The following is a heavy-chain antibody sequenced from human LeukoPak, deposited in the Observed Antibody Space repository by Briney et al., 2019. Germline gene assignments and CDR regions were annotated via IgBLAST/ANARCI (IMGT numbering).Heavy chain of an antibody. CDR1: GFTFSSYW. Sequence: GGSLRLSCAASGFTFSSYWMSWVRQAPGKGLEWVSSISSSSSYIYYADSVKGRFTISRDNAKNSLYLQMNSLRAEDTAVYYCARYDDSSGYYSYYYYYMDVWGKGTTVTISS. V-gene: IGHV3-21*01. CDR3: ARYDDSSGYYSYYYYYMDV. CDR2: ISSSSSYI. D-gene: IGHD3-22*01. J-gene: IGHJ6*03.